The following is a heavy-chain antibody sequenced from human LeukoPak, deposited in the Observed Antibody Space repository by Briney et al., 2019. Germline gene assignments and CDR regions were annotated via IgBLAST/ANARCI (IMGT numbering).Heavy chain of an antibody. Sequence: PGGSLRLSCAASGFTVSSYYMNWVRQAPGKGPECVSVIYSAGSTYYADSVKGRFTISRDNSKNTLYLQMNSLRVEDTAVYYCARSEGGSSGSRIFDYWGQGTLVTVSS. J-gene: IGHJ4*02. CDR2: IYSAGST. V-gene: IGHV3-53*01. CDR1: GFTVSSYY. D-gene: IGHD6-19*01. CDR3: ARSEGGSSGSRIFDY.